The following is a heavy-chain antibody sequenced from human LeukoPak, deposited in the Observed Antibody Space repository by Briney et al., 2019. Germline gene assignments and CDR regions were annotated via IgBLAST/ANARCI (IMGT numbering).Heavy chain of an antibody. J-gene: IGHJ4*02. D-gene: IGHD3-10*01. CDR2: ISYDGGKR. Sequence: PGGSLRLSCAASGFNFMTYGMHWVRQAPGKGLEWVAFISYDGGKRFFGESVKGRFTIARDNSENTVSLQMNTLKTEDTAAYYCAKGLRWFGDFYFNFFDYWGQGILVTVSS. V-gene: IGHV3-30*18. CDR1: GFNFMTYG. CDR3: AKGLRWFGDFYFNFFDY.